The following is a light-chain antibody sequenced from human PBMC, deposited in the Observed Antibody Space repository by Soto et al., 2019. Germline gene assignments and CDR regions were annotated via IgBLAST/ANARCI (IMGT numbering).Light chain of an antibody. CDR1: TSDVGAYNL. CDR2: DVT. V-gene: IGLV2-11*01. Sequence: QSALTQPRSVSGSPGQSVTLSCDGSTSDVGAYNLVSWYQQHPGEAPKLMIFDVTKRPSGVPYRFSGSKSGNTASLTISGLQADDEADYYCSSFTSKSTLIFGGGTKLTVL. J-gene: IGLJ2*01. CDR3: SSFTSKSTLI.